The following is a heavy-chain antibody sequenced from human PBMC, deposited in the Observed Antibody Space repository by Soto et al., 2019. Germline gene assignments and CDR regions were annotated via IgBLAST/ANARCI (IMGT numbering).Heavy chain of an antibody. J-gene: IGHJ4*02. V-gene: IGHV3-30-3*01. CDR1: EFTFSSYA. CDR2: ISHDADSK. CDR3: ARPGHRNPEGLSFDY. Sequence: QVQLVESGGGVVQPGRSLRLSCAASEFTFSSYAMHWVRQPPGKGLEWVSVISHDADSKYYADSVKGRFTISRDNAKNTVYLQMNSLRAEDSGVYFCARPGHRNPEGLSFDYWGRGTLVTVSS. D-gene: IGHD2-21*02.